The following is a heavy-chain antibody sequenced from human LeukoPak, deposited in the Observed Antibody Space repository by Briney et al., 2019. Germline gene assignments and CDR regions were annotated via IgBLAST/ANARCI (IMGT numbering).Heavy chain of an antibody. CDR3: AREILGGFNPGAY. CDR1: LDSTTSNF. D-gene: IGHD1-14*01. J-gene: IGHJ4*02. CDR2: IHRSGSP. V-gene: IGHV4-4*02. Sequence: KPSETLSLTCTVSLDSTTSNFWSWVRHPPGKGLEGIGEIHRSGSPNYNPSLQSRITISIDRSRDQIALEFSSVTAADTAVYYCAREILGGFNPGAYWGQGTLVTVSS.